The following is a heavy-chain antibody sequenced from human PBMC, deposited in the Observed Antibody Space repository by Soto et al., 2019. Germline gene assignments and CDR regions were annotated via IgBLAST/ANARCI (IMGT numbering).Heavy chain of an antibody. V-gene: IGHV4-4*02. Sequence: PSETLSLTCAVSGGSISSSNWWSWVRQPPGKGLEWIGEIYHSGSTNYNPSLKSRVTISVDKSKNQFSLKLSSVTAADTAVYYCERGEQKGLVGVIDYYNGMDFWGKGTTVTVSS. J-gene: IGHJ6*04. D-gene: IGHD6-19*01. CDR1: GGSISSSNW. CDR2: IYHSGST. CDR3: ERGEQKGLVGVIDYYNGMDF.